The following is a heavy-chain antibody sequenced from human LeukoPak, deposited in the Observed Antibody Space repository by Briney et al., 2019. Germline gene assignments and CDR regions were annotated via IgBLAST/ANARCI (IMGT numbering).Heavy chain of an antibody. D-gene: IGHD2-2*01. CDR3: ARDLLRQPLYYGMDV. CDR1: GYTFTSYA. Sequence: ASVKVSCKASGYTFTSYAMHWVRQAPGQGLEWMGWISAYNGNTNYAQKLQGRVTMTTDTSTSTAYMELRSLRSDDTAVYYCARDLLRQPLYYGMDVWGQGTTVTVSS. CDR2: ISAYNGNT. V-gene: IGHV1-18*01. J-gene: IGHJ6*02.